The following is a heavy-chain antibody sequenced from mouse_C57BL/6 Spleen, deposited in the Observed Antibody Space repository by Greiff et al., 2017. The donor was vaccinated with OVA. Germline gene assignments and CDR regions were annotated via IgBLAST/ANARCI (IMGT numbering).Heavy chain of an antibody. CDR2: INPNNGGT. V-gene: IGHV1-22*01. CDR3: AREGNGYDVGYFDY. D-gene: IGHD2-2*01. J-gene: IGHJ2*01. CDR1: GYTFTDYN. Sequence: EVQLQQSGPELVKPGASVKMSCKASGYTFTDYNMHWVKQSHGKSLEWIGYINPNNGGTSYNQKFKGKATLTVNKSSSTAYMELRSLTSEDSAVYYGAREGNGYDVGYFDYWGQGATLTVSS.